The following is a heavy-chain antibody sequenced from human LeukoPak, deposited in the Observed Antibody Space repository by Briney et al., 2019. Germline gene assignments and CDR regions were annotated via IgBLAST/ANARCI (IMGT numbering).Heavy chain of an antibody. Sequence: PSETLSLTCAVYGGSFSGYFWSWIRQPPGKGLEWIGEINHSGSTNYNPSLKSRVTISVDTSKNHFSLRLSSVTAADTAVYYCACLTTADAFDIWGQGTMVTVSS. CDR3: ACLTTADAFDI. CDR2: INHSGST. CDR1: GGSFSGYF. V-gene: IGHV4-34*01. D-gene: IGHD3-22*01. J-gene: IGHJ3*02.